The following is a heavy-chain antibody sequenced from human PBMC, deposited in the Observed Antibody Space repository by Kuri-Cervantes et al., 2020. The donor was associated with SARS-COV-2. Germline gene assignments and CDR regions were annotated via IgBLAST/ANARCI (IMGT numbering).Heavy chain of an antibody. Sequence: GGSLRLSCVASGFTFSSYSMNWVRQAPGKGLEWVSSISSSSSYIYYADSVKGRFTISRDNAKNSLYLQMNSLRAEDTAVYYCARVRMVGSSSVPYYFDYWGQGTLVTVSS. CDR1: GFTFSSYS. J-gene: IGHJ4*02. CDR3: ARVRMVGSSSVPYYFDY. D-gene: IGHD6-6*01. V-gene: IGHV3-21*01. CDR2: ISSSSSYI.